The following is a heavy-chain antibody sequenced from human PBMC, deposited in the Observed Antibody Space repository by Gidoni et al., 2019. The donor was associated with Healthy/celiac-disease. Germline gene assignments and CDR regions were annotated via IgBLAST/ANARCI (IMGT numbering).Heavy chain of an antibody. Sequence: QVQLVQSGAEVKKPGASVKVSCKASGYTFTSYDINWVRKATGQGLEWMGWMNPNSGNTGYAQKFQGRVTMTRNTSISTAYMELSSLRSEDTAVYYCASQGYCSGGSCYYLDYWGQGTLVTVSS. D-gene: IGHD2-15*01. CDR2: MNPNSGNT. J-gene: IGHJ4*02. CDR1: GYTFTSYD. V-gene: IGHV1-8*01. CDR3: ASQGYCSGGSCYYLDY.